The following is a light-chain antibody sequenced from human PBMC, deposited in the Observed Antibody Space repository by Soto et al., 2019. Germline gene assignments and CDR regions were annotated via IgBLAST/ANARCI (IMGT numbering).Light chain of an antibody. CDR2: GAA. J-gene: IGKJ5*01. Sequence: ENVLTQSPGTLSLSPGERATLSCRASQTVSSYLTWYQQRPGQAPRLLIYGAAKRAAGIPDRFSGSGSGTDFTLTISMLEPEDFALYYCQQYGTSPITFGQVTRLEIK. CDR3: QQYGTSPIT. V-gene: IGKV3-20*01. CDR1: QTVSSY.